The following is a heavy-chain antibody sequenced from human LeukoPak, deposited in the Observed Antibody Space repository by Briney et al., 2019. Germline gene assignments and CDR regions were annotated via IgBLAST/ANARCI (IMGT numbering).Heavy chain of an antibody. CDR1: GYTFTGYY. Sequence: ASVKVSCKASGYTFTGYYIHWVRHAPGQGLEWMGRINPNSGGTNYAQKFQGRVTMTRDTSISTAYMELSRLRSDDTAVYYCAITYSSVAFDYWGQGTLVTVSS. V-gene: IGHV1-2*06. CDR3: AITYSSVAFDY. D-gene: IGHD6-19*01. J-gene: IGHJ4*02. CDR2: INPNSGGT.